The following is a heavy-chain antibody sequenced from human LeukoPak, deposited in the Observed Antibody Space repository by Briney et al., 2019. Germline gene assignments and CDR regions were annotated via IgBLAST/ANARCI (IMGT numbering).Heavy chain of an antibody. Sequence: PSETLSLTCAVYGGPFSGYYWSWIRQPPGKGLEWIGEINHSGSTNYNPSLKSRVTISVDTSKNQFSLKLSSVTAADTAVYYCARINYGDYWGQGTLVTGSS. J-gene: IGHJ4*02. CDR3: ARINYGDY. V-gene: IGHV4-34*01. CDR2: INHSGST. CDR1: GGPFSGYY.